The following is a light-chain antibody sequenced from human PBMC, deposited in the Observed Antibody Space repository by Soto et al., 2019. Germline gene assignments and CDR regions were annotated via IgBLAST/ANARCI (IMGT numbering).Light chain of an antibody. J-gene: IGKJ5*01. Sequence: DIVMTQSPATLSVSAVESATLSRRASQSVSSNLAWHQQKPGQAPRILMYDASTRATGISARFSGSGSGTEFTLTISRLEPEDSAVYYCQQCGSSSTFGQGTRLEIK. V-gene: IGKV3-15*01. CDR1: QSVSSN. CDR2: DAS. CDR3: QQCGSSST.